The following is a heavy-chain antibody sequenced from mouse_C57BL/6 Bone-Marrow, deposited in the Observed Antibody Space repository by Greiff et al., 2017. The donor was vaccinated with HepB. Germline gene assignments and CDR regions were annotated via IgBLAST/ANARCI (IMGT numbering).Heavy chain of an antibody. D-gene: IGHD1-1*01. CDR1: GFNIKNTY. V-gene: IGHV14-3*01. CDR3: ARTLITTVVKWYFDV. J-gene: IGHJ1*03. Sequence: EVQLQQSVAELVRPGASVKLSCTASGFNIKNTYMHWVKQRPEQGLEWIGRIDPANGNTKYAPKFQGKATITADTSSNTAYLQLSSLTSEDTAIYYCARTLITTVVKWYFDVWGTGTTVTVSS. CDR2: IDPANGNT.